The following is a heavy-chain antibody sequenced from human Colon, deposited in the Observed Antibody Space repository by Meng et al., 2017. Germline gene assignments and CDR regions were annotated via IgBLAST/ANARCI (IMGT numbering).Heavy chain of an antibody. D-gene: IGHD1-26*01. CDR1: GASFSGYY. V-gene: IGHV4-34*01. CDR3: ARGPHSAWPLLAY. CDR2: ISHTGDT. J-gene: IGHJ4*02. Sequence: QVQVQQWGAGLLKPPETLSLTCAISGASFSGYYWTWVRQPPGKGLEWIGEISHTGDTSYNPSLSSRVTISRDTSKNQFSLSLTSVTAADTAVYYCARGPHSAWPLLAYWGQGTLVTASS.